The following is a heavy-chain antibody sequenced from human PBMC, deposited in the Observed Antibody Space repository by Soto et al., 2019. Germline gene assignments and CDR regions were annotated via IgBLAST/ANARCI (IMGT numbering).Heavy chain of an antibody. Sequence: QVQLVQSGAEVKKPGSSVKVSCKASGGTFSSYAISWVRQAPGQGLEWMGGIIPIFGTAIYAQKFQGRVTITADESTSTAYMELSSLRSEDTAVYYCASAFYVDTAMVLVRGFLFRPTVWGQGTLVTVSS. J-gene: IGHJ4*02. V-gene: IGHV1-69*01. D-gene: IGHD5-18*01. CDR2: IIPIFGTA. CDR1: GGTFSSYA. CDR3: ASAFYVDTAMVLVRGFLFRPTV.